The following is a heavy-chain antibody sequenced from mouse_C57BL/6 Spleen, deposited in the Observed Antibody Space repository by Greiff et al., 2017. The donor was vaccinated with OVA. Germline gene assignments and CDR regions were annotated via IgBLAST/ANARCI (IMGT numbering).Heavy chain of an antibody. CDR2: IDPSDSET. Sequence: QVQLQQPGAELVRPGSSVKLSCKASGYTFTSYWMHWVKQRPIQGLEWIGNIDPSDSETHYNQKFKDKATLTVDKSSSTAYMQLSSLTSEDSAVYYCARAKDSNYGRFAYWGQGTLVTVSA. D-gene: IGHD2-5*01. CDR1: GYTFTSYW. V-gene: IGHV1-52*01. J-gene: IGHJ3*01. CDR3: ARAKDSNYGRFAY.